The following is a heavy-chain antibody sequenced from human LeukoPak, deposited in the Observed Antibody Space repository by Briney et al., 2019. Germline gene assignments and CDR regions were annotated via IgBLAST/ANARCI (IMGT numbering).Heavy chain of an antibody. CDR2: IYSGGDT. D-gene: IGHD7-27*01. Sequence: GGSLRLSCAASGFTFSSYGMHWVRQAPGKGLEWVSVIYSGGDTYYTDSVKGRFTISRDNSKNTLFLQMNSLRADDTAVYYCAKTGGPWDWGQGTLVTVSS. V-gene: IGHV3-NL1*01. CDR1: GFTFSSYG. CDR3: AKTGGPWD. J-gene: IGHJ4*02.